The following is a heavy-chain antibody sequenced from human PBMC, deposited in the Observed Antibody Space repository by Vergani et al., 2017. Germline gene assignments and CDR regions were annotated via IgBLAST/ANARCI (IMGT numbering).Heavy chain of an antibody. V-gene: IGHV4-34*01. D-gene: IGHD2-8*01. CDR1: GFRFSDYG. CDR2: IRHDGIT. Sequence: QVQLVESGGGEVQPGRSLRLSCAVSGFRFSDYGMHWVRQPPGKGLEWIGEIRHDGITHYSPSLKSRVTISIDTSTHQFSLNLRSVTAADTAVYYCAREGYCTNGVCFTLFDVWGQGALVTVSS. J-gene: IGHJ4*02. CDR3: AREGYCTNGVCFTLFDV.